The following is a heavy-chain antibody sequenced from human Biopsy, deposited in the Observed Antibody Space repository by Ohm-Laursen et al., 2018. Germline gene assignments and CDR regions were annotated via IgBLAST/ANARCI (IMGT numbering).Heavy chain of an antibody. CDR1: GLTFSSYG. CDR2: MSYDGTQK. D-gene: IGHD3-22*01. V-gene: IGHV3-30*18. CDR3: AKDYRDSRGIFGIVVVRPLDY. J-gene: IGHJ4*02. Sequence: SLRLSCAASGLTFSSYGMHWVRQAPGKGLEWVATMSYDGTQKYYGDSVKGRFTISRDNSKNTLYLQMNSLRAEDTAVYYCAKDYRDSRGIFGIVVVRPLDYWGQGSLVTVSS.